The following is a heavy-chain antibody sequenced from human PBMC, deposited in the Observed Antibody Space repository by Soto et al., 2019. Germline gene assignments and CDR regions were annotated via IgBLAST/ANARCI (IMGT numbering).Heavy chain of an antibody. CDR1: GDSVSSNRAA. J-gene: IGHJ6*03. V-gene: IGHV6-1*01. CDR3: ARGGLPAAARDYYYYMDV. CDR2: TYYRSKWYN. Sequence: SQTLSLTCAISGDSVSSNRAAWNWIRQSPSRGLEWLGRTYYRSKWYNDYAVSVKSRITINPDTSKNQFSLQLNSVTPEDTAVYYCARGGLPAAARDYYYYMDVWGKGTTVTVSS. D-gene: IGHD2-15*01.